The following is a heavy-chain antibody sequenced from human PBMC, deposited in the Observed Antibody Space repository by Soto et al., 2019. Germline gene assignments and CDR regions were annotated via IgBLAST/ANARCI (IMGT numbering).Heavy chain of an antibody. J-gene: IGHJ6*02. CDR3: TTDTAMVYYYYGMDV. Sequence: EVQLVESGGGLVKPGGSLRLSCAASGFTFSNAWMSWVRQAPGKGLEWVGRIKSKTDGGTTDYAAPVKGRFTISRDDSKNTLYLQMTSLKTEDTAVYYCTTDTAMVYYYYGMDVWGQGTTVTVSS. CDR1: GFTFSNAW. D-gene: IGHD5-18*01. CDR2: IKSKTDGGTT. V-gene: IGHV3-15*01.